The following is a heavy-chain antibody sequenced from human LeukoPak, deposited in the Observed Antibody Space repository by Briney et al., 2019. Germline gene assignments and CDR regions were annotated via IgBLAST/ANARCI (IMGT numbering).Heavy chain of an antibody. Sequence: GESLKISCKGSGYSFTSYWIDWVRQMPGKGLEWMGIIYPGDSDPRYSPSFQGQVTISADKSITTAYLQWSSLRASDTAMYYCARHFPFSTYNWNYDDAFDIWGQGTMVTVSS. V-gene: IGHV5-51*01. CDR1: GYSFTSYW. D-gene: IGHD1-7*01. CDR3: ARHFPFSTYNWNYDDAFDI. CDR2: IYPGDSDP. J-gene: IGHJ3*02.